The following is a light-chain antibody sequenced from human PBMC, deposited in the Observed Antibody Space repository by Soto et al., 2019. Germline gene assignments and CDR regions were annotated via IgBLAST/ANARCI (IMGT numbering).Light chain of an antibody. V-gene: IGLV8-61*01. Sequence: QTVVTQEPSFSVSPGGTVTLTCGLSTGSVTTSYYPSWYQQPPGKAPRTLIYSTNNRSSGVPDRFSGSILGNKAALTITGAQADDESDYYCVLYMGSGTVVFGGGTKLTVL. CDR3: VLYMGSGTVV. J-gene: IGLJ2*01. CDR1: TGSVTTSYY. CDR2: STN.